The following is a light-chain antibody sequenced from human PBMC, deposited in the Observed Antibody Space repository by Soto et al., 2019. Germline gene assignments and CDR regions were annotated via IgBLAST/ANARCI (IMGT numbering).Light chain of an antibody. J-gene: IGKJ4*01. CDR2: DAS. V-gene: IGKV3-11*01. Sequence: IVLTHSPATLSLSSWERATLSFRASQSVSNFLAWYQQKPGQPPRLLIYDASIRAAGFPARFSGSGSGTDFTLTINNLEPEDFAVYFCQQRSSWPLNFGGGTKVDIK. CDR3: QQRSSWPLN. CDR1: QSVSNF.